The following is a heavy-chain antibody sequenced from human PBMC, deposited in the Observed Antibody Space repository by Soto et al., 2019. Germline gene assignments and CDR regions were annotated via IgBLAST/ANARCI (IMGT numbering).Heavy chain of an antibody. CDR2: ISATGGST. J-gene: IGHJ4*02. D-gene: IGHD6-13*01. CDR1: GFTFGIYA. Sequence: EVQLLESGGDLVQPGGSLRLSCAASGFTFGIYAMTWVRQAPGKGLEWVSTISATGGSTFYADSVKGRFTISRYKSKNTLYLQMNSLRAEDTAIYYCANDLSSSYSFDFWGQGTLVTVSS. CDR3: ANDLSSSYSFDF. V-gene: IGHV3-23*01.